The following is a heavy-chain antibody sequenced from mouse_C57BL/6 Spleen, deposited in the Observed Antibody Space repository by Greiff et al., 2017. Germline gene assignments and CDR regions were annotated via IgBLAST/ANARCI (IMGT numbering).Heavy chain of an antibody. V-gene: IGHV1-42*01. Sequence: EVQLQESGPELVKPGASVKISCKASGYSFTGYYMNWVKQSPEKSLEWIGEINPSTGGTTYNQKFKAKATLTVDKSSSTAYMQLKSLTSEDSAVYYCARGGAMDYWGQVTSVTVSS. J-gene: IGHJ4*01. CDR3: ARGGAMDY. CDR2: INPSTGGT. CDR1: GYSFTGYY.